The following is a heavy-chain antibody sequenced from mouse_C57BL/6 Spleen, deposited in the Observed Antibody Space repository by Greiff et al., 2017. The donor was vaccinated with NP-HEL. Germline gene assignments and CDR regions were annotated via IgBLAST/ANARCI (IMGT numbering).Heavy chain of an antibody. CDR3: ASERGRGYFDY. J-gene: IGHJ2*01. Sequence: VQLQQSGAELARPGASVKLSCKASGYTFTSYGISWVKQRPGQGLEWIGEIYPRSGNTYYNEKFKGKATLTADKSSSTAYMELSSLTSEDSAVYFGASERGRGYFDYWGQGTTLTVSS. V-gene: IGHV1-81*01. CDR2: IYPRSGNT. CDR1: GYTFTSYG. D-gene: IGHD4-1*01.